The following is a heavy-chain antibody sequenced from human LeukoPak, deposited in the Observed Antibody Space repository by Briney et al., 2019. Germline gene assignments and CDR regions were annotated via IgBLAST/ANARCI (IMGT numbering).Heavy chain of an antibody. CDR2: IYYSGST. Sequence: SETLSLTCTVSGGSISSGGYYWSWIRQHPGKGLEWIGYIYYSGSTYYNPSLKSRVTISVDTSKNQFSLKLSSVTAADTAVYYCAREVSKNKAAIPHNWFDPWGQGTLATVSS. V-gene: IGHV4-31*03. CDR3: AREVSKNKAAIPHNWFDP. J-gene: IGHJ5*02. CDR1: GGSISSGGYY. D-gene: IGHD2-2*02.